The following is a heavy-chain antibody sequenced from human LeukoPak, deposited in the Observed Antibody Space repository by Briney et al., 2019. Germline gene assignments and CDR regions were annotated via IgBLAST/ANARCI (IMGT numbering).Heavy chain of an antibody. CDR3: AREYWMATIRYFDY. D-gene: IGHD5-24*01. J-gene: IGHJ4*02. Sequence: PGGSLRLSCAASGFTFSSYEMNWVRQAPGKGLEWVSYISSSGSTIYYADSVKGRFTISTDNAKNSLYLQMNSLRAEDAAVYYCAREYWMATIRYFDYWGQGTLVTVSS. CDR2: ISSSGSTI. CDR1: GFTFSSYE. V-gene: IGHV3-48*03.